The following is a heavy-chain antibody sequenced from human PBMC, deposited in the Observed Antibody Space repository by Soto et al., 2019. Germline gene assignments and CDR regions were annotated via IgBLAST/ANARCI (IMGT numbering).Heavy chain of an antibody. Sequence: QVHLVQSGAEVKKPGSSVKVSCKASGGTFSTYAISGLRQAPGQGLEWMGGVIPIFGTANYAQKFQGRVTITADVSTRTAYIELSSLRSEDTAVYYCATERRPQSSWRGPFAYWGQGTLVTVSS. CDR1: GGTFSTYA. D-gene: IGHD6-13*01. CDR3: ATERRPQSSWRGPFAY. J-gene: IGHJ4*02. V-gene: IGHV1-69*01. CDR2: VIPIFGTA.